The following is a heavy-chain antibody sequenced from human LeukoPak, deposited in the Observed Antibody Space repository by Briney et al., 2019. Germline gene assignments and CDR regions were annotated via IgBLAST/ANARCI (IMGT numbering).Heavy chain of an antibody. CDR3: ARHDYGGNSGDY. J-gene: IGHJ4*02. CDR1: GFTFSEHN. V-gene: IGHV3-30-3*01. D-gene: IGHD4-23*01. CDR2: ITNDGSGI. Sequence: GGSLRLSCAASGFTFSEHNMHWVRQAPGKGLEWVAVITNDGSGIYYADSVKGRFTISRDNAKNSLYLQMNSLRDEDTAVYYCARHDYGGNSGDYWGQGTLVTVSS.